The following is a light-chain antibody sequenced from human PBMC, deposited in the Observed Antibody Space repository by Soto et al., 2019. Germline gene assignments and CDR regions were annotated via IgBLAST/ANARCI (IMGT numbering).Light chain of an antibody. CDR2: EGS. J-gene: IGLJ1*01. CDR1: SSDVGSYNL. CDR3: CSYAGSSTLV. Sequence: QSVLTQPASVSGSPGQSITISCTGTSSDVGSYNLVSWYQQHPGKAPKLMIYEGSKRPSGVSNRFSGSKSGNTASLTISGLQAEGEADYYCCSYAGSSTLVFGTGTKVTVL. V-gene: IGLV2-23*01.